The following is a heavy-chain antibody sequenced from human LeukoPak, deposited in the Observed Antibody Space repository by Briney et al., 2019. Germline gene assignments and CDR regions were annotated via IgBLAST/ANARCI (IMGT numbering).Heavy chain of an antibody. D-gene: IGHD1-14*01. CDR2: ISWNSGSI. CDR1: GFTFNDYA. Sequence: GGSLRLSCAASGFTFNDYAMHWVRQAPGKGLEWVSGISWNSGSIGYADSVKGRFTISRDNAKNSLYLQMNSLRAEDTALYYCAKDIATGNRLYYFDYWGQGTLVTVSS. V-gene: IGHV3-9*01. J-gene: IGHJ4*02. CDR3: AKDIATGNRLYYFDY.